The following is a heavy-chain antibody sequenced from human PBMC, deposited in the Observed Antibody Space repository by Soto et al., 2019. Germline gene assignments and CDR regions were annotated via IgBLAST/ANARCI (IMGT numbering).Heavy chain of an antibody. CDR1: GGSISSSSYY. J-gene: IGHJ4*02. Sequence: SETLSLTCTVSGGSISSSSYYWGCIRQPPGKGLEWIAYIYYSGSTNYNPSLKSRVTISVDTSKNQFSLKLSSVTAADTAVYYCARDSRSTVTMFDYWGQGTLVTVSS. CDR2: IYYSGST. V-gene: IGHV4-61*01. CDR3: ARDSRSTVTMFDY. D-gene: IGHD4-17*01.